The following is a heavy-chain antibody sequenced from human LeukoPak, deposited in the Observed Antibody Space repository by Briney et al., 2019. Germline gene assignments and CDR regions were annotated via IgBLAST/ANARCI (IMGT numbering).Heavy chain of an antibody. V-gene: IGHV3-23*01. Sequence: GGSLRLSCAASGFTFSSYAMSWVRQAPGKGLEWVSAISGSGGSTYYADSVKGRFTISRDNSKNTLYLQMNSLRAEDTAVYYCAKDPRGAAAGTGWFAPWGQGTLVTVSS. CDR1: GFTFSSYA. CDR3: AKDPRGAAAGTGWFAP. CDR2: ISGSGGST. D-gene: IGHD6-13*01. J-gene: IGHJ5*02.